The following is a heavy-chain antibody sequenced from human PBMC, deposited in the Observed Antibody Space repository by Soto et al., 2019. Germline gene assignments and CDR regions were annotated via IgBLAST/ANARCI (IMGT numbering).Heavy chain of an antibody. CDR1: GGSFSGYY. V-gene: IGHV4-34*01. D-gene: IGHD2-8*01. Sequence: TLSLTCAVYGGSFSGYYWSWIRQPPGKGLEWIGEINHSGSTNYNPSLKSRVTISVDTSKNQFSLKLSSVTAADTAVYYCARRTLGYCTNGVCSDVYYFDYWGQGTLVTVSS. CDR2: INHSGST. CDR3: ARRTLGYCTNGVCSDVYYFDY. J-gene: IGHJ4*02.